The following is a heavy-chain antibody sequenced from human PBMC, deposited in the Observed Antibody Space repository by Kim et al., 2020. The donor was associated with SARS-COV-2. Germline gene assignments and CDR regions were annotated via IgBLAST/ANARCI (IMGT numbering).Heavy chain of an antibody. CDR2: IYYSGST. CDR1: GGSISSYY. D-gene: IGHD3-3*01. V-gene: IGHV4-59*13. CDR3: AGGDYDFWSGYYGYYYYGMDV. J-gene: IGHJ6*02. Sequence: SETLSLTCTVSGGSISSYYWSWIRQPPGKGLEWIGYIYYSGSTNYNPSLKSRVTISVDTSKNQFSLKLSSVTAADTAVYYCAGGDYDFWSGYYGYYYYGMDVWGQGTTVTVSS.